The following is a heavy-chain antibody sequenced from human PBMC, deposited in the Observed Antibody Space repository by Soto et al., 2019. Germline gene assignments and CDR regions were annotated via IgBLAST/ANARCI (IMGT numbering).Heavy chain of an antibody. CDR1: GGSIRPYY. CDR3: ARGTYAPDF. V-gene: IGHV4-59*01. CDR2: INHSGTAT. J-gene: IGHJ4*02. D-gene: IGHD2-2*01. Sequence: QVQLQESGPGLLNPSETLSLICTVSGGSIRPYYWSWIRQPPGKGLQWIGYINHSGTATSYNPSRGSRAAISMDMSRKQFSLTVTSGTAADTAVYFCARGTYAPDFWGQGLLVTVSS.